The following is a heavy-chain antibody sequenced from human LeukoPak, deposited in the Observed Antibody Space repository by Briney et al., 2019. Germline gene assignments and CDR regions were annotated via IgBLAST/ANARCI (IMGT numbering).Heavy chain of an antibody. Sequence: SETLSLTCAVYGGSFSGYYWSWIRQPPGKGLEWIGEINHSGSTNYNPSLKSRVTISVDTSKNQFSLKLSSVTAADTAVYYCARDQTGQWLATPFDYWGQGTLVTVSS. D-gene: IGHD6-19*01. CDR1: GGSFSGYY. V-gene: IGHV4-34*01. CDR3: ARDQTGQWLATPFDY. CDR2: INHSGST. J-gene: IGHJ4*02.